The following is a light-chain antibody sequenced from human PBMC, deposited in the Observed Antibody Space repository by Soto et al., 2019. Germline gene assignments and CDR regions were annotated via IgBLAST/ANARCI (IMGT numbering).Light chain of an antibody. CDR2: DAS. CDR3: QQRSNWPPVT. CDR1: QSINRH. Sequence: EIVLTQSPATLSLSPGERATLSCRASQSINRHLAWYRQKPGQAPRLLIYDASNRATGIPARFSGSGSGTDFTLTISSLEPEDFGVYYCQQRSNWPPVTFGQGTKVDI. V-gene: IGKV3-11*01. J-gene: IGKJ1*01.